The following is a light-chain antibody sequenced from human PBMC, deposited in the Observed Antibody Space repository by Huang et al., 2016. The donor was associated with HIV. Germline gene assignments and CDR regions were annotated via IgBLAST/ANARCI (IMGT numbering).Light chain of an antibody. J-gene: IGKJ4*01. CDR2: DTS. V-gene: IGKV3D-15*01. CDR3: QQYDNWPPGLT. Sequence: IVMTQSPATLSVSPGGGATLSCKASQNVRSNLAWYQQTPGPAPQLLIYDTSTRASGVPARLSGSESEQEFTLSISGLQYEDVEVYYCQQYDNWPPGLTFGGGTKVEI. CDR1: QNVRSN.